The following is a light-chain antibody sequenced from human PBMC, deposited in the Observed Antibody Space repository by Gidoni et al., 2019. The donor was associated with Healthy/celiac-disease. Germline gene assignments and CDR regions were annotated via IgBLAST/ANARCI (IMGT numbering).Light chain of an antibody. V-gene: IGKV3-15*01. J-gene: IGKJ2*01. CDR2: GAS. CDR3: QQYNNWMYT. Sequence: EIVMTQSPATLSVSPGERATLSCRASQSVSSNLAWYQQKPGQAPRLLIYGASTRATGIPARFSGSGTEFTLTISSLQSEDFAVYYCQQYNNWMYTFGQGTKLEIK. CDR1: QSVSSN.